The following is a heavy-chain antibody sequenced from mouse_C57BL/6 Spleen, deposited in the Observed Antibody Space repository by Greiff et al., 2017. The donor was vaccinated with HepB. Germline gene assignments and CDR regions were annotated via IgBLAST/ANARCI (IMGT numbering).Heavy chain of an antibody. CDR2: IDPSDSYT. CDR1: GYTFTSYW. J-gene: IGHJ2*01. V-gene: IGHV1-50*01. CDR3: AREGY. Sequence: VQLQQPGAELVKPGASVKLPCKASGYTFTSYWMQWVKQRPGQGLEWIGEIDPSDSYTNYNQKFKGKATLTVDTSSSTAYMQLSSLTSEDSAVYYCAREGYWGQGTTLTVSS.